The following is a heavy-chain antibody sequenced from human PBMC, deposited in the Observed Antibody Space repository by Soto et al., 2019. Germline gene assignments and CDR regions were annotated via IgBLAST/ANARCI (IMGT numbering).Heavy chain of an antibody. D-gene: IGHD3-10*01. Sequence: PGGSLRLSCAASGLTFSSYAMSWVRQAPGKGLEWVSAISGSGGSTYYADSVKGRFTISRDNSKNTLYLQMNSLRAEDTAVYYCAKEQLDIRGVIHNWFDPWGEGTLVTVSS. J-gene: IGHJ5*02. CDR3: AKEQLDIRGVIHNWFDP. CDR1: GLTFSSYA. V-gene: IGHV3-23*01. CDR2: ISGSGGST.